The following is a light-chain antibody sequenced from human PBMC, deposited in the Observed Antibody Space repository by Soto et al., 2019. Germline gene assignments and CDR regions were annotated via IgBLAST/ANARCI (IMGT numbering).Light chain of an antibody. CDR3: QQYNNWLPLT. CDR1: QSISSN. Sequence: EIVMTQSPATLSVSPGERATLSCRASQSISSNLAWYQQKPGQAPRLLIYDASTRATGIPAKFTGSGSGTEFTLTISSLQSEDFGTYYCQQYNNWLPLTFGGGTKVDIK. J-gene: IGKJ4*01. V-gene: IGKV3-15*01. CDR2: DAS.